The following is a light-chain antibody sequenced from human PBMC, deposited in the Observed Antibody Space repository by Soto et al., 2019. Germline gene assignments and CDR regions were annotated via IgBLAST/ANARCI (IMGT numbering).Light chain of an antibody. J-gene: IGLJ1*01. V-gene: IGLV2-8*01. CDR2: EVN. Sequence: QSALTQPPSASGSPGQSVTISCTGTNNDVGGYNYVSWYQQYPGKAPKLIIYEVNERPSGVPDRFSGSKSGNTASLTVSGLQTADEADYYCSSYAGSNWYVFGTGTKVTVL. CDR3: SSYAGSNWYV. CDR1: NNDVGGYNY.